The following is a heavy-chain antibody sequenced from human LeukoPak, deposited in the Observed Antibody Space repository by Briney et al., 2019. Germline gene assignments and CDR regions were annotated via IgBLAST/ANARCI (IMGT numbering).Heavy chain of an antibody. Sequence: GGSLRLSCAASGFTFSSYGMHWVRQAPGKGLEWVGRIKSKTDGGTTDYAAPVKGRFTISRDDSKNTLYLQMNSLKTEDTAVYYCTTDSSRITGTEEFDYWGQGTLVTVSS. CDR3: TTDSSRITGTEEFDY. CDR2: IKSKTDGGTT. D-gene: IGHD1-20*01. J-gene: IGHJ4*02. V-gene: IGHV3-15*01. CDR1: GFTFSSYG.